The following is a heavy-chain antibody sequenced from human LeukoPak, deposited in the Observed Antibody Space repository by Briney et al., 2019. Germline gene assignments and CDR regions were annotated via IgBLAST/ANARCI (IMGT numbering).Heavy chain of an antibody. J-gene: IGHJ4*02. D-gene: IGHD3-16*01. CDR1: GFTFSSYA. CDR3: ARDGGEQHRGVDY. V-gene: IGHV3-30-3*01. Sequence: GRSLRLSCAASGFTFSSYAMHWVRQAPGKGLEWVAVISYDGSNKYYADSVKGRFTISRDNSKNTLYLQMNSLRAEDTAVYYCARDGGEQHRGVDYWGQGTLVTVSS. CDR2: ISYDGSNK.